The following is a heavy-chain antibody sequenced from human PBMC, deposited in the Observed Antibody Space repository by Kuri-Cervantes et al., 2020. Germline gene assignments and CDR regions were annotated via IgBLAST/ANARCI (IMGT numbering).Heavy chain of an antibody. D-gene: IGHD2-21*02. CDR1: GGSISSYY. CDR2: IYYSGST. Sequence: ESLKISCTVSGGSISSYYWSWIRQPPGKGLEWIGSIYYSGSTYYNPSLKSRVTISVDTSKNQFSLKLSFVTAADTAVYYCARGGDWGSFDPWGQGTLVTVSS. V-gene: IGHV4-59*05. CDR3: ARGGDWGSFDP. J-gene: IGHJ5*02.